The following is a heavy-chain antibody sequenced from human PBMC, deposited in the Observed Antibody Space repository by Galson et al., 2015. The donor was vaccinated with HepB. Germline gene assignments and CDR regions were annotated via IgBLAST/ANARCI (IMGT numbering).Heavy chain of an antibody. D-gene: IGHD2-15*01. V-gene: IGHV4-59*01. CDR3: ARGGGYCSGGSCYGDYADY. Sequence: DTLSLTCTVSGGSISSYYWSWIRQPPGKGLEWIGYIHYSGSANYNPSLKSRVAISVDTSKNQFSLRLSSVTAADTAVYYCARGGGYCSGGSCYGDYADYWGQGTLVTVSS. J-gene: IGHJ4*02. CDR1: GGSISSYY. CDR2: IHYSGSA.